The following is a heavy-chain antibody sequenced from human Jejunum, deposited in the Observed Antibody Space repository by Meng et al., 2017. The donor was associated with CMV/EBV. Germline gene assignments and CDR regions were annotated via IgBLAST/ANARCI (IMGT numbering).Heavy chain of an antibody. J-gene: IGHJ4*02. D-gene: IGHD6-19*01. Sequence: QVQLVQSGAEVKKPGASVKVSCKASGHTFNNFGFSWVRQAPGQGLEWMGWISLNSGYTENAQKFQGRVTMTTDTSTRTAYLDLRSLRSDDTAVYYCGGAVAGQGIGMGGIDSWGQGTLVTVSS. CDR1: GHTFNNFG. CDR2: ISLNSGYT. V-gene: IGHV1-18*01. CDR3: GGAVAGQGIGMGGIDS.